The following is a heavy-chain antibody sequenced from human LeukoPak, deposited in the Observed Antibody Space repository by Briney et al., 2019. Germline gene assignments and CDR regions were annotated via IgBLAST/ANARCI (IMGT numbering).Heavy chain of an antibody. CDR2: INHSGST. J-gene: IGHJ4*02. D-gene: IGHD6-19*01. Sequence: PSETLSLTCAVYGGSFSGYYWSWIRQPPGKGLEWIGEINHSGSTNYNPSLKSRVTISVDTSKNQFSLKLSSVTAADTAVYYCASGIGVAVDYWGQGTLVTVSS. V-gene: IGHV4-34*01. CDR3: ASGIGVAVDY. CDR1: GGSFSGYY.